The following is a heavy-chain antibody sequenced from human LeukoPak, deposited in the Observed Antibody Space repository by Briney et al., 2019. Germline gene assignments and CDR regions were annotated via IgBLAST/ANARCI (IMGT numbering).Heavy chain of an antibody. J-gene: IGHJ4*02. CDR2: ISTSGST. D-gene: IGHD2-15*01. Sequence: SDPLSLLCAVSAASICNYYWRWLRQAPGKGLEGLRYISTSGSTNYHPSLKCRVPIFLDTAKHRFSLNLNVVTAANTAVYYCARPCSGDRYTFDYWGQGALVTVSS. V-gene: IGHV4-4*09. CDR1: AASICNYY. CDR3: ARPCSGDRYTFDY.